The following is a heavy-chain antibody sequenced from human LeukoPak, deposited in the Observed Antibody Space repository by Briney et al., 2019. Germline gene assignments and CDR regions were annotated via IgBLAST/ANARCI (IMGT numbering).Heavy chain of an antibody. CDR1: GFTFSSYA. CDR2: ISGGGGST. D-gene: IGHD1-20*01. Sequence: GGSLRLSCVASGFTFSSYAMSWVRQAPGKGLEWVSAISGGGGSTYYADSVKGRFTISRDNAKNSLYLQMNSLRAEDTAVYYCARDRGARITGTDDYWGQGTLVTVSS. CDR3: ARDRGARITGTDDY. J-gene: IGHJ4*02. V-gene: IGHV3-23*01.